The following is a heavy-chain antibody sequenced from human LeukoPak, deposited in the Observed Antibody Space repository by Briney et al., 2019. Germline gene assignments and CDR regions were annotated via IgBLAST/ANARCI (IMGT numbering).Heavy chain of an antibody. CDR3: ARVWGDSSGWNYRLDY. CDR1: GYTFASYG. CDR2: ISSYNGNT. J-gene: IGHJ4*02. D-gene: IGHD6-19*01. V-gene: IGHV1-18*01. Sequence: GASVKVSCKAFGYTFASYGISWVRQAPGQGLEWMGWISSYNGNTNYAQKLQGRVTVTTDTSTSTAYMELRSLRSDDTAVYYCARVWGDSSGWNYRLDYWGQGTLVTVSS.